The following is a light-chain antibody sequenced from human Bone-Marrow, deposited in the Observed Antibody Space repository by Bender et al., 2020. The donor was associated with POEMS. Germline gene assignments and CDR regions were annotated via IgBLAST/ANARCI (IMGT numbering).Light chain of an antibody. V-gene: IGLV1-40*01. Sequence: QSVLTQPPSVSGAPGQRVTISCTGSSSNTGSGYDINWYQHLPGTAPKLLIYGYNNRPSGIPERFSGSNSGNTATLTISGTQPMDEAAYYCQAWDSSTWVFGGGTTLTVL. J-gene: IGLJ3*02. CDR3: QAWDSSTWV. CDR2: GYN. CDR1: SSNTGSGYD.